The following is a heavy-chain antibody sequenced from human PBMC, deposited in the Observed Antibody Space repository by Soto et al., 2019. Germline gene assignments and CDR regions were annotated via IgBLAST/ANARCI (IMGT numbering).Heavy chain of an antibody. V-gene: IGHV3-43D*04. CDR1: GFTFDDYA. Sequence: PGGSLRLSCAASGFTFDDYAMHWVRQAPGKGLEWVSLISWDGGSTYYADSVKGRFTISRDNSKNSLYLQMNSLRAEDTALYYCAKDKGGDYVRYYYYYGMDVWGQGTTVTVSS. CDR2: ISWDGGST. CDR3: AKDKGGDYVRYYYYYGMDV. J-gene: IGHJ6*02. D-gene: IGHD2-21*02.